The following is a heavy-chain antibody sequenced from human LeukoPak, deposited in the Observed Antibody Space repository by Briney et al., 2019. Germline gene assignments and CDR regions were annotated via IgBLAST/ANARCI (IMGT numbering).Heavy chain of an antibody. D-gene: IGHD1-26*01. V-gene: IGHV1-18*01. CDR2: ISAYNGNT. CDR3: ATRPYYSGSYHFDY. CDR1: GYTFTSYG. J-gene: IGHJ4*02. Sequence: GASVKVSCKASGYTFTSYGISWVRQAPGQGLEWMGWISAYNGNTNYAQKLQGRVTMTTDTSTSTAYMELRSLRSDDTAVYYCATRPYYSGSYHFDYWGQGTLVTVSS.